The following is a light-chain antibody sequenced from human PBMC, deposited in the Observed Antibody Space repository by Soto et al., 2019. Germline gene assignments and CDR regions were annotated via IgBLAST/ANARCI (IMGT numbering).Light chain of an antibody. CDR2: AAS. Sequence: AIQMTQSPSSLSASVGDRVTITCRASQDIRNELGWYQQKPGKAPNLLIYAASSLHTGVPSRFSGSGSGTYFTLTINGLQPDDFATYYCLQDYNYPRTFGRGTKVEV. J-gene: IGKJ1*01. CDR1: QDIRNE. V-gene: IGKV1-6*02. CDR3: LQDYNYPRT.